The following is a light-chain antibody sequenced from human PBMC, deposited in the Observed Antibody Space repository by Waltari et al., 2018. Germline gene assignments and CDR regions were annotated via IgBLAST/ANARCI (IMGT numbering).Light chain of an antibody. V-gene: IGKV1-5*03. CDR1: QSIGRW. Sequence: DIQMTQSPATLPASVGDRVTITCRASQSIGRWLAWYQQKPGNAPKLLISESAKLQSGVPSRFSGSGSGTDFTLTINGLQPDDFAIYYCHQYMSYPWTFGLGTKVEIK. J-gene: IGKJ1*01. CDR3: HQYMSYPWT. CDR2: ESA.